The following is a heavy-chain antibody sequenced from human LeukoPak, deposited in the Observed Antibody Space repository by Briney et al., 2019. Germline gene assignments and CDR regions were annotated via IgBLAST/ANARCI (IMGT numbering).Heavy chain of an antibody. V-gene: IGHV4-34*01. CDR1: AGSFSGYY. Sequence: PSETLSLTCVVYAGSFSGYYWSWIRPPPGKGLEWIGEINHSGSTNYNPSLKSRVTISVETSKNQFSLKLSSVTAADTAVYYCARGGPLTYDNVVVVASTHMFDYWGQGTLVTVSS. CDR3: ARGGPLTYDNVVVVASTHMFDY. J-gene: IGHJ4*02. D-gene: IGHD2-15*01. CDR2: INHSGST.